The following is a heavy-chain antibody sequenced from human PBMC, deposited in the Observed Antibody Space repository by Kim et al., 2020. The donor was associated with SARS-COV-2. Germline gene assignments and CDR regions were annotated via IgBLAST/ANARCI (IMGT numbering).Heavy chain of an antibody. J-gene: IGHJ6*01. Sequence: GGSLRLSCAASGFTFSSYAMTWVRQAPGKGLEWVSAISGTGGSTYDADSVKGRFTISRDNSKNTLYLQMNSLRAEDTAVYYCAKRIEYGGDSRFQYYYGMDLWGEGTTVTVSS. D-gene: IGHD2-21*02. CDR1: GFTFSSYA. V-gene: IGHV3-23*01. CDR3: AKRIEYGGDSRFQYYYGMDL. CDR2: ISGTGGST.